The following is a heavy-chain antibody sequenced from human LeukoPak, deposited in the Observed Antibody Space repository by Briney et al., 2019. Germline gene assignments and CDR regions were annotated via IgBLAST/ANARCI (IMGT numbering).Heavy chain of an antibody. V-gene: IGHV3-23*01. Sequence: GGSLRLSCAASGFTFSSYAMSWVRQAPGKGLEWVSAISGSGGSTYYADSVKGRFTISRDNSKNTLYLQMNSLRAEDTAVYYCAKNFPLASSTTVVIRPLSFSEPHYFDYWGQGTLVTVSS. CDR2: ISGSGGST. D-gene: IGHD4-23*01. J-gene: IGHJ4*02. CDR3: AKNFPLASSTTVVIRPLSFSEPHYFDY. CDR1: GFTFSSYA.